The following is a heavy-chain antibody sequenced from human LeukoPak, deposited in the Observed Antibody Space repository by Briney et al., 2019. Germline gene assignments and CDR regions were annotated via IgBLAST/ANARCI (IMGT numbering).Heavy chain of an antibody. D-gene: IGHD5-24*01. CDR1: GGTFSSYA. CDR3: ARGQRWLQLLDY. CDR2: IIPILGIA. Sequence: ASVKVSCKASGGTFSSYAISWVRQAPGQGLEWMGRIIPILGIANYAQKFQGRVTITADKSTSTAYMEPSSLRSEDTAVYYCARGQRWLQLLDYWGQGTLVTVSS. V-gene: IGHV1-69*04. J-gene: IGHJ4*02.